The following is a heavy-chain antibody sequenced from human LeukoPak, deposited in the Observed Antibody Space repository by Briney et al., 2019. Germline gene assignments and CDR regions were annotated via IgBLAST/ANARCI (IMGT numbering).Heavy chain of an antibody. CDR1: GGSISSYY. CDR2: IYYSGST. J-gene: IGHJ4*02. D-gene: IGHD6-19*01. Sequence: SETLSLTCTVSGGSISSYYWSWIRQPPGKGLEWIGYIYYSGSTYYNPSLKSRVTISVDTSKNQFSLKLSSVTAADTAVYYCAREAGWYGRYLDYWGQGTLVTVSS. CDR3: AREAGWYGRYLDY. V-gene: IGHV4-30-4*01.